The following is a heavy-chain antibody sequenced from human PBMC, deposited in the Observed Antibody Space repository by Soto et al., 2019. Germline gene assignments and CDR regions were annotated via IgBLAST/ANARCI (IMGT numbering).Heavy chain of an antibody. Sequence: GGSLRLSCAAFGFPFSTFVLTWVRLASVKGGDRVSIIGSSGDSTDYAGAVKRRFTIFRVNTMNAVYLAVNYLATEDTAVYYCVKGGWLDYWGQRAVVTASS. CDR2: IGSSGDST. V-gene: IGHV3-23*01. CDR3: VKGGWLDY. D-gene: IGHD5-12*01. CDR1: GFPFSTFV. J-gene: IGHJ4*02.